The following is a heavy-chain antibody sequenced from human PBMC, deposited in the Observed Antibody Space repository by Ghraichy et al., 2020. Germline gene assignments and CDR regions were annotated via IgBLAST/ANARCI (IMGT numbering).Heavy chain of an antibody. CDR2: IYYSGST. D-gene: IGHD5-18*01. Sequence: SETLSLTCTVSGGSISSYYWSWIRQPPGRGLEWIGYIYYSGSTNYNPSLKSRVTISVDTSKNQFSLKLSSVTAADTAVYYCARLSNGYSYSYFDYWGQGTLVTVSS. CDR3: ARLSNGYSYSYFDY. J-gene: IGHJ4*02. V-gene: IGHV4-59*01. CDR1: GGSISSYY.